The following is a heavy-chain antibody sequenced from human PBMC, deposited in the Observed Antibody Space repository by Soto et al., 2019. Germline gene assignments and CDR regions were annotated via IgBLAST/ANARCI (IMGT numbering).Heavy chain of an antibody. D-gene: IGHD6-19*01. Sequence: GASVKVSCKASGYTFTSYGISWVRQAPGQGLEWMGWISAYNGNTNYAQKLQGRVTMTTDTSTSTAYMELRSLRSDDTAVYYCARDKQWLVPCAFEIWGQGTMVTVSS. CDR3: ARDKQWLVPCAFEI. CDR2: ISAYNGNT. CDR1: GYTFTSYG. J-gene: IGHJ3*02. V-gene: IGHV1-18*04.